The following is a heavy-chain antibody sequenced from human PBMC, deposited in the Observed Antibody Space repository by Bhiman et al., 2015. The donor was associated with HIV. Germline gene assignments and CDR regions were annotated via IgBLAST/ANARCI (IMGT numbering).Heavy chain of an antibody. V-gene: IGHV3-7*01. Sequence: EVQLVESGGGLVQPGGSLRLSCAASGLTFSSYWMNWVRQAPGKGLEWVANIKQDGSEKYYVDSVKGRFTISRDNAKNSLNLQMNSLSAEDTAVYYCARSRGLWFGDLGYVMDVWGQGTTVIVSS. CDR3: ARSRGLWFGDLGYVMDV. J-gene: IGHJ6*02. CDR1: GLTFSSYW. D-gene: IGHD3-10*01. CDR2: IKQDGSEK.